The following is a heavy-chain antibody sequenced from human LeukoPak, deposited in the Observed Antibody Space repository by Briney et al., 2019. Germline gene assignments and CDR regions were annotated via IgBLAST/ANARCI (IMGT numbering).Heavy chain of an antibody. CDR3: ARVSYNWFDP. CDR1: GYTFTSYA. J-gene: IGHJ5*02. V-gene: IGHV1-18*01. D-gene: IGHD6-6*01. CDR2: ISAYNGNT. Sequence: ASVKVSCKASGYTFTSYAISWVRQAPGQGQECMGWISAYNGNTYYAQNFQGRVTMTADTSTSTAYMELRSLRSDDTAVYYCARVSYNWFDPWGQGTLLTVS.